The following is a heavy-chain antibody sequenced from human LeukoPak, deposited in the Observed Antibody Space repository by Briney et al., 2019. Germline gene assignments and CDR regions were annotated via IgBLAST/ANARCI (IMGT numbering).Heavy chain of an antibody. V-gene: IGHV3-30*02. CDR2: VRYDGSNK. Sequence: PGESLRLSCAASGFTFSSYGMHWVRQAPGKGLEWVAFVRYDGSNKYYADSVKGRFTISRDNSKNTLYLQMNSLRAEYTAVYYYAQDRYNVYYSGGPGTLVTVSS. CDR1: GFTFSSYG. CDR3: AQDRYNVYYS. D-gene: IGHD5/OR15-5a*01. J-gene: IGHJ4*02.